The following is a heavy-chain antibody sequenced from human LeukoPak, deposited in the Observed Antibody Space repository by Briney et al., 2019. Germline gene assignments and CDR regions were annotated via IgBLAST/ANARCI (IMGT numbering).Heavy chain of an antibody. CDR1: VGTYSSYA. D-gene: IGHD6-19*01. CDR2: IIPIFGTA. V-gene: IGHV1-69*06. Sequence: GASVKVSCKASVGTYSSYAISWVRQAPGQGLEWMGGIIPIFGTANYAQKFQGRVTITVDKSTSTAYMELSSLRSEDTAVYYCARVQWLVHYFDYWGQGTLVTVSS. J-gene: IGHJ4*02. CDR3: ARVQWLVHYFDY.